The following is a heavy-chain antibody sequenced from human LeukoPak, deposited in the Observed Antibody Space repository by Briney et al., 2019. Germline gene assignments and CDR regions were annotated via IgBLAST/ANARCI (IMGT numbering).Heavy chain of an antibody. J-gene: IGHJ4*02. CDR2: ISDSGGST. Sequence: GGSLRLSCAASGFTFSRNAMSWVRQTPGKGLEWVSDISDSGGSTYYADSVKGRFTISRDNSKNTLYLQMNSLRAEDTAVYYCAKGGYDFWGASAYFDYWGQGTLVTVSS. D-gene: IGHD3-3*01. V-gene: IGHV3-23*01. CDR1: GFTFSRNA. CDR3: AKGGYDFWGASAYFDY.